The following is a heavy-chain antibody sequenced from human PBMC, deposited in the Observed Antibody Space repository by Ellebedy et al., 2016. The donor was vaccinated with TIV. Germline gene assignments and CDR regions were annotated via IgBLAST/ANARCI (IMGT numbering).Heavy chain of an antibody. CDR3: ARKIEDHYYGSGSLQYYYYYGMDV. D-gene: IGHD3-10*01. CDR2: IIPIFGTA. Sequence: SVKVSCXASGGTFSSYAISWVRQAPGQGLEWMGGIIPIFGTANYAQKFQGRVTITADESTSTAYMELSSLRSEDTAVYYCARKIEDHYYGSGSLQYYYYYGMDVWGQGTTVTVSS. J-gene: IGHJ6*02. CDR1: GGTFSSYA. V-gene: IGHV1-69*13.